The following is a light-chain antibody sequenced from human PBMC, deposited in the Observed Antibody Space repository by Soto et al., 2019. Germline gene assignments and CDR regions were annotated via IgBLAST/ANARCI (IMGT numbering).Light chain of an antibody. CDR3: QQYDKWPRT. Sequence: LTQSPATLSVSPGERATLSCRASQRVGSNLAWYQHKPGQSPRLLIYGASARATGIPARFSGGGSGAEYTLTISSLQSEDFAVYYCQQYDKWPRTFGQGTKVDNK. CDR1: QRVGSN. J-gene: IGKJ1*01. V-gene: IGKV3-15*01. CDR2: GAS.